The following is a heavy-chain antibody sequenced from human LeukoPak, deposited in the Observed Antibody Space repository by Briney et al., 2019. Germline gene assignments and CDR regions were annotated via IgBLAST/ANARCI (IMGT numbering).Heavy chain of an antibody. CDR3: ARHAPEYYGSGSYLGY. V-gene: IGHV4-39*01. D-gene: IGHD3-10*01. CDR1: YY. Sequence: YYWXXXRQXXXKGLEWIGSIYYSGSTYYNPSLKSRVTISVDTSKNQFSLKLSSVTAADTAVYYCARHAPEYYGSGSYLGYWGQGTLVTVSS. J-gene: IGHJ4*02. CDR2: IYYSGST.